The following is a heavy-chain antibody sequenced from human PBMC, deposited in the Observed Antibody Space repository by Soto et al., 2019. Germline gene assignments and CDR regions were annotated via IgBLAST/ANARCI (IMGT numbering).Heavy chain of an antibody. CDR3: AREGTGYCSGGSCHILYYFDY. J-gene: IGHJ4*02. CDR1: GFTFSSYA. Sequence: GGSLRLSCAASGFTFSSYAMHWVRQAPGKGLEYVSAISSNGGSTYYANSVKGRFTISRDNSKNTLYLQMGSLRAEDMAVYYCAREGTGYCSGGSCHILYYFDYWGQGTLVTVSS. D-gene: IGHD2-15*01. V-gene: IGHV3-64*01. CDR2: ISSNGGST.